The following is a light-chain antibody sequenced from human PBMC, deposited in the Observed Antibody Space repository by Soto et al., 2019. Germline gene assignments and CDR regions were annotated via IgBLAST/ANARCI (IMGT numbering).Light chain of an antibody. CDR2: GNT. CDR3: QSYDSSLSGYV. CDR1: SSNIGAGYD. V-gene: IGLV1-40*01. J-gene: IGLJ1*01. Sequence: QSVLTQPPSVSGAPGQRVTISCIGSSSNIGAGYDVHWYQQLPGTAPKLLIYGNTDRPSGVPDRFSGFKSGTSASLAITGLQAEDEADYYCQSYDSSLSGYVFGIGTKLTVL.